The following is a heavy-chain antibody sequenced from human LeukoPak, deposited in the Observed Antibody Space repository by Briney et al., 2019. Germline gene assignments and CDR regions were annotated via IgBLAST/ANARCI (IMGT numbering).Heavy chain of an antibody. CDR1: GFTFSSYG. D-gene: IGHD3-22*01. Sequence: GGSLRLSCAASGFTFSSYGMSWVRQAPGKGLEWVAAFTTSGDTTVYGDSVKGRFTISRDNSENTLYLQMNSLRAEDTAVYYCAKDTYYYDSSGYSVWGQGTLVTVSS. CDR2: FTTSGDTT. V-gene: IGHV3-23*01. CDR3: AKDTYYYDSSGYSV. J-gene: IGHJ4*02.